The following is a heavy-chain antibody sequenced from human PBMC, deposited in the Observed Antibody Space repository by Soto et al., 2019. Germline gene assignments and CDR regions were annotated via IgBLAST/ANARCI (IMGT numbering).Heavy chain of an antibody. J-gene: IGHJ4*02. V-gene: IGHV1-2*02. D-gene: IGHD1-26*01. Sequence: QVQLVQSGAEVKKPGASVNVSCKASGYTFTVYYMHWVRQAPGQGLEWMGWINPKSGGTMYPQKFQGGVTMTWDTSISTAYLAVTRRRSDDTAVYYCARDLAKGGGSAGFDYWGQGTLVTVSS. CDR3: ARDLAKGGGSAGFDY. CDR2: INPKSGGT. CDR1: GYTFTVYY.